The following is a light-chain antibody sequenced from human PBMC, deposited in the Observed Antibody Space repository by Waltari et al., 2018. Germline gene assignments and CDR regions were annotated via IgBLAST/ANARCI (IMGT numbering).Light chain of an antibody. V-gene: IGKV1-5*03. CDR1: QSISNW. CDR3: QQYNNYYT. Sequence: VQMTQSPSTMSAFVGDRVTITCRASQSISNWLAWYQQKPGRAPTLLIYKASNLHSGVPSRFSGSGSGTDFTLTINSLQPDDFATYYCQQYNNYYTFGQGTKLEIK. J-gene: IGKJ2*01. CDR2: KAS.